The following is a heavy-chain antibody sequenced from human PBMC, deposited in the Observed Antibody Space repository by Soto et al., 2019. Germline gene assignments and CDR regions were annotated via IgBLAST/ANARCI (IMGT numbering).Heavy chain of an antibody. CDR3: ARVPTYYDSSGYPDY. V-gene: IGHV4-59*11. D-gene: IGHD3-22*01. CDR2: IYYTGST. Sequence: LSLTCTVSGVSFSSHYWSWIRQPPGKGLEWIGYIYYTGSTNYSPSLKSRVTIPGDASKNQFSLRLISVTAADTAVYYCARVPTYYDSSGYPDYWGQGTLVTVSS. J-gene: IGHJ4*02. CDR1: GVSFSSHY.